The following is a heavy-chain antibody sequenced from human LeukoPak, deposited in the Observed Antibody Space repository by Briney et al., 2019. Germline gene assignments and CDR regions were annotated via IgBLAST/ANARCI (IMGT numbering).Heavy chain of an antibody. Sequence: GGSLRLSCAASGFTFSSYSMNWVRQAPGKGLEWVSYISSSSSTIYYADSVKGRFTISRDNAKNSLYLQMNSLRAEDTAVYYCARDDSYGLDALDIWGQGTMVTVSS. V-gene: IGHV3-48*01. CDR1: GFTFSSYS. J-gene: IGHJ3*02. CDR3: ARDDSYGLDALDI. D-gene: IGHD5-18*01. CDR2: ISSSSSTI.